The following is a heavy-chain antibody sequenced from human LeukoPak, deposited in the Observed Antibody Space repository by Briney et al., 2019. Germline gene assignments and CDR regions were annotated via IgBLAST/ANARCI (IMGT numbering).Heavy chain of an antibody. Sequence: SETLSLTCAVYGGTFSGYYWSWIRQPPGKRLEWVGESNDSGGTNYNPSLKSRVTISADKSKNQVSLKLTSVTAADTAVYYCARHVADYYGMDVWGQGTTVTVSS. D-gene: IGHD2-21*01. CDR2: SNDSGGT. J-gene: IGHJ6*02. CDR3: ARHVADYYGMDV. CDR1: GGTFSGYY. V-gene: IGHV4-34*01.